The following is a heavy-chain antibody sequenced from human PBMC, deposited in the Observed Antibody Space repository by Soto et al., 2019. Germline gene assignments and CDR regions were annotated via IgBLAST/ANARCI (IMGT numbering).Heavy chain of an antibody. V-gene: IGHV4-31*03. Sequence: QVQLQESGPGLVKPSQTLSLTCTVSGGSISSGGYYWSWIRQHPGKGLEWNGYIYYSGSTYYNPSLKSRVTGSVDTSKNQFSLTLSSVTDADTAVYYCARAGVSLVRGVTLIGMDVWGQGTTVTVSS. D-gene: IGHD3-10*01. CDR2: IYYSGST. CDR1: GGSISSGGYY. CDR3: ARAGVSLVRGVTLIGMDV. J-gene: IGHJ6*02.